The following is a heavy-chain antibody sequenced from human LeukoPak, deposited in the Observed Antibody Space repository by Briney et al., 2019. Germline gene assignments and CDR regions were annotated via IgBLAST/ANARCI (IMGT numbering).Heavy chain of an antibody. CDR3: TRENLWFGEFDY. V-gene: IGHV3-49*04. Sequence: GGSLRLSCTTSGFIFDDYAMSWVRQAPGKGLEWVGFIRSKAYGGTTEYAASVKGRFTISRDDSKSIAYLQMNSLKTEDTAVYYCTRENLWFGEFDYWGQGTLVTVSS. D-gene: IGHD3-10*01. J-gene: IGHJ4*02. CDR2: IRSKAYGGTT. CDR1: GFIFDDYA.